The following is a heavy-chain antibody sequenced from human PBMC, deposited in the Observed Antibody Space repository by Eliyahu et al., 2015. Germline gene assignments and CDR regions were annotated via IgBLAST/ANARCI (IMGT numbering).Heavy chain of an antibody. D-gene: IGHD6-13*01. CDR2: IYPTDSNT. V-gene: IGHV5-51*01. CDR3: ARQEYSSNWFLGHFHH. J-gene: IGHJ1*01. CDR1: GXXFXXYX. Sequence: EVQLVQSGAEVKKPGESLXISCKGSGXXFXXYXIAWVRQTPGKGLEWMGIIYPTDSNTRYSPSFQGQVTISVDRSIRTAYLQWSSLKASDTAMYYCARQEYSSNWFLGHFHHWGQGTLLTVSS.